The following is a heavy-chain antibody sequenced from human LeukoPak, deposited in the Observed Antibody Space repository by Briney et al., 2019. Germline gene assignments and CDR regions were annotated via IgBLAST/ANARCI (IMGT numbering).Heavy chain of an antibody. CDR2: IKSKTDGGTT. V-gene: IGHV3-15*01. Sequence: PGGSLRLSCAASGFTFRNAWMSWVRQAPGKGLEWVGRIKSKTDGGTTDYAAPVKGRFTISRDDSKNTLYLQMNSLKTEDTAVYYCTTAPLGSGWLIDYWGQGTLVTVSS. J-gene: IGHJ4*02. CDR1: GFTFRNAW. CDR3: TTAPLGSGWLIDY. D-gene: IGHD5-24*01.